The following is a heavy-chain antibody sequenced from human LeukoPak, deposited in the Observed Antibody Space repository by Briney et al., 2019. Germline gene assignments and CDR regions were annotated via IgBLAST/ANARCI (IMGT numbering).Heavy chain of an antibody. D-gene: IGHD1-26*01. Sequence: GASVNVSCKASGYTFTSYGISWVRQAPGQGLEWMGWISADNGNTKYAQKLQGRVTMTTDASTSTAYMELRSLRSDDTAVYYCARDWAPLSGNYYDAWFDPWGQGTLVTVSS. V-gene: IGHV1-18*01. CDR1: GYTFTSYG. CDR3: ARDWAPLSGNYYDAWFDP. J-gene: IGHJ5*02. CDR2: ISADNGNT.